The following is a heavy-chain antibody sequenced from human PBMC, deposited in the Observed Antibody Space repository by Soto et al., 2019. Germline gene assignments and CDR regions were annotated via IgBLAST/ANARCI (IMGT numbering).Heavy chain of an antibody. CDR1: GFTFNNYR. CDR2: VSEDGTYK. Sequence: QVQLVESGGGVVQPGRSLRLSCAASGFTFNNYRVHWVRQAPGKGLEWVAAVSEDGTYKYYGDSVKGRFTISRDNSKNTLYLQMDSLRVEDTAIYYCTKIRSIGTGDAFDIWGQGTMVIVSS. D-gene: IGHD1-1*01. V-gene: IGHV3-30-3*01. J-gene: IGHJ3*02. CDR3: TKIRSIGTGDAFDI.